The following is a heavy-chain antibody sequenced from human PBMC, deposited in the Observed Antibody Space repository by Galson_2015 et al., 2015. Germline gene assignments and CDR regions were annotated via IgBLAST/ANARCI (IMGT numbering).Heavy chain of an antibody. D-gene: IGHD6-6*01. CDR1: GFTFDDFA. CDR3: AKDLLSEYSSSYYYGLDV. CDR2: ISGDDGST. V-gene: IGHV3-43*02. J-gene: IGHJ6*02. Sequence: SLRLSCAASGFTFDDFAMHWVRQAPGKGLEWVSLISGDDGSTYYADSVKGRFTISRDNSKDSLFLQMNSLRTEDTALYYCAKDLLSEYSSSYYYGLDVWGQGTTVTVSS.